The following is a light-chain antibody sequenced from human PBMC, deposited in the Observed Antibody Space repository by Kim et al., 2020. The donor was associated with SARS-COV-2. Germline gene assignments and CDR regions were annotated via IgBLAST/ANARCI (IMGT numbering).Light chain of an antibody. J-gene: IGLJ1*01. Sequence: SYELTQPPSVSVAPGKTARITCGGNNIGSKSVHWYQQKPGQAPVLVIYYDSDRPSGIPERFSGSNSGNTATLTISRVEAGDEADYYCQVWDSSSDHPVYVFGTGTQLTVL. V-gene: IGLV3-21*04. CDR1: NIGSKS. CDR3: QVWDSSSDHPVYV. CDR2: YDS.